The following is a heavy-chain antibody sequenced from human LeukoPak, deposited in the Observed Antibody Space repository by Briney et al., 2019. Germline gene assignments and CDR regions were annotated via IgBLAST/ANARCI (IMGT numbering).Heavy chain of an antibody. CDR1: GFTFSNAC. Sequence: PGGSLRLSCAASGFTFSNACMRWVRQAPGKGLEWVGHIKGKTDGGTTDYAAPVQGRFTISRDDSKNTLFLQMNSLKTEDTAVYYCTTGTWIQLWLADYWGQGTLVTVSS. J-gene: IGHJ4*02. CDR3: TTGTWIQLWLADY. D-gene: IGHD5-18*01. V-gene: IGHV3-15*01. CDR2: IKGKTDGGTT.